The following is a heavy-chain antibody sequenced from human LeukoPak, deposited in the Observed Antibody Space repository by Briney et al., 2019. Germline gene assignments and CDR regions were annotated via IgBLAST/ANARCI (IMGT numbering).Heavy chain of an antibody. CDR3: ARDPEKQWLVFDY. CDR1: GYTFTSFA. J-gene: IGHJ4*02. Sequence: GASVKVSCKASGYTFTSFAMHWVRQAPGQRLEWMGWINAGNGNTKYSQKFQGRVTITRDTSASTAYMELSSLRSEDTAVYYCARDPEKQWLVFDYWGQGTLVTVSS. D-gene: IGHD6-19*01. CDR2: INAGNGNT. V-gene: IGHV1-3*01.